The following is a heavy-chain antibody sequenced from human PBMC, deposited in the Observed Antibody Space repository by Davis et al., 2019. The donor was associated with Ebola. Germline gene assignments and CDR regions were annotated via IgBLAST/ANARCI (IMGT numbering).Heavy chain of an antibody. Sequence: GGSLRLSCAASGFTFSSYSMNWVRQAPGKGLEWVSSISSSSSYIYYADSMKGRFTISRDNAKNSLYLQMNSLRAEDTAVYYCARDYSYGYYYYGMDVWGQGTTVTVSS. J-gene: IGHJ6*02. CDR3: ARDYSYGYYYYGMDV. D-gene: IGHD5-18*01. CDR1: GFTFSSYS. V-gene: IGHV3-21*01. CDR2: ISSSSSYI.